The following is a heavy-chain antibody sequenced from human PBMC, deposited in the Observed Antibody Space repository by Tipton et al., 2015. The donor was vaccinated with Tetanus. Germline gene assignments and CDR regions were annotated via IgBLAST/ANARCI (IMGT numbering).Heavy chain of an antibody. J-gene: IGHJ6*02. D-gene: IGHD6-19*01. V-gene: IGHV4-39*01. CDR2: IYYSGST. Sequence: TLSLTCTVSGGSISSSSYYWGWIRQPPGKGLEWIGSIYYSGSTYYNPSLKSRVTISVDTSKNQFSLKLSSVTAADTAVYYCARPGIAVAGTPLPVGYYYYGMDVWGQGTTVTVSS. CDR1: GGSISSSSYY. CDR3: ARPGIAVAGTPLPVGYYYYGMDV.